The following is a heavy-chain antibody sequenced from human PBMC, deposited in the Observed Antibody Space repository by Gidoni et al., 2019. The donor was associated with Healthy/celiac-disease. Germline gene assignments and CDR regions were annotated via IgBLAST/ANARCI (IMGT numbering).Heavy chain of an antibody. CDR3: ARGSIYYFDY. CDR1: GGSISSGSYY. J-gene: IGHJ4*02. V-gene: IGHV4-61*02. Sequence: QVQLQESGPGLVKPSQTLSLTCPVSGGSISSGSYYWSWIRQPAGKGLEWIGRIYTSGSTNYNPSLKSRVTISVDTSKNQFSLKLSSVTAADTAVYYCARGSIYYFDYWGQGTLVTVSS. CDR2: IYTSGST.